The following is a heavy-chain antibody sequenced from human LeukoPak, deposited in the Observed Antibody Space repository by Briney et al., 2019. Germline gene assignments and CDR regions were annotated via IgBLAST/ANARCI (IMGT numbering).Heavy chain of an antibody. Sequence: SETLSLTCAVYGGSFSGYYWSWIRHPPGKGLEWIGEINHSGSTNYNPSLKSRVTISVDTSKNQFSLKLSSVTAADTAVYYCARFGSGWYYFDHWGQGTLVTVSS. CDR2: INHSGST. J-gene: IGHJ4*02. V-gene: IGHV4-34*01. CDR3: ARFGSGWYYFDH. D-gene: IGHD6-19*01. CDR1: GGSFSGYY.